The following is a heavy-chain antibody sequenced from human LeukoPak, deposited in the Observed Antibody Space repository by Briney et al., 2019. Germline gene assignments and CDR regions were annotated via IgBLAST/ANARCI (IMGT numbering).Heavy chain of an antibody. Sequence: GESLKISCKGSGYIFTTYWIGWVRQMPGKGLEWMGIIYPDDSDTRYSPSFQGQVTISADKSISTAYLQWSSLKASDTAMYYCARQRRQQLDYYYMDVWGKGTTVTVSS. CDR2: IYPDDSDT. CDR1: GYIFTTYW. D-gene: IGHD6-13*01. J-gene: IGHJ6*03. V-gene: IGHV5-51*01. CDR3: ARQRRQQLDYYYMDV.